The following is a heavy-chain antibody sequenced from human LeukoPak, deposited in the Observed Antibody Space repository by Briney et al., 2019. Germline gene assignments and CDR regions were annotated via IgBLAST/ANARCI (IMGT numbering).Heavy chain of an antibody. CDR1: GFTFGDYA. J-gene: IGHJ3*02. CDR2: IRSKAYGGTT. CDR3: TRGWYYDILTGYSINAFDI. V-gene: IGHV3-49*04. D-gene: IGHD3-9*01. Sequence: GGFLRLSCTASGFTFGDYAMSWVRQAPGKGLEWVGFIRSKAYGGTTEYAASVKGRFTISRDDSKSIAYLQMNSLKTEDTAVYYCTRGWYYDILTGYSINAFDIWGQGTMVTVSS.